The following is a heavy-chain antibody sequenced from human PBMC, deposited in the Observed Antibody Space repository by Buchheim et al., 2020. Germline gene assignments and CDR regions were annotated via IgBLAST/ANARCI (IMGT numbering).Heavy chain of an antibody. D-gene: IGHD3-10*02. CDR3: ARTYVRSPMDV. CDR2: MNPSSGGT. V-gene: IGHV1-2*04. J-gene: IGHJ6*02. Sequence: QVQLVQSGAEVKKPGASVKVSCKASGYTFTGYYIHWVRQAPGQGLEWMGWMNPSSGGTNYAQKFQGWVTMTRDTSISTAYMELTRLRSDDTAVYYCARTYVRSPMDVWGQGTT. CDR1: GYTFTGYY.